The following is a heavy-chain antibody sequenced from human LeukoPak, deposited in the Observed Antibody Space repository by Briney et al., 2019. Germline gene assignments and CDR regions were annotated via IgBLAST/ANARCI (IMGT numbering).Heavy chain of an antibody. D-gene: IGHD3-9*01. CDR1: GFPFSSCA. Sequence: GGSLRLSCAPSGFPFSSCAMSWVRQAPGKGLEWVSGISGSGDSTDYADSVKGRFTISRDNSKNTLYLQINSLRAEHTAVYYCAKPPSDNLLTGSLYYFDYWGQGTLVTVSS. J-gene: IGHJ4*02. CDR3: AKPPSDNLLTGSLYYFDY. CDR2: ISGSGDST. V-gene: IGHV3-23*01.